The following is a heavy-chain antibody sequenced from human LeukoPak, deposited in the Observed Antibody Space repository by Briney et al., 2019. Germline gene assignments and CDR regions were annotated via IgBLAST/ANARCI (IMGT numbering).Heavy chain of an antibody. V-gene: IGHV4-34*01. J-gene: IGHJ4*02. CDR2: INHSGST. CDR3: ARGPEWGSFDY. D-gene: IGHD3-3*01. Sequence: SETLPLTCAVYGGSFSGYYWSWIRQPPGKGLEWIGEINHSGSTNYNPSLKSRVTISVDTSKNQFSLKLSSVTAADTAVYYCARGPEWGSFDYWGQGTLVTVSS. CDR1: GGSFSGYY.